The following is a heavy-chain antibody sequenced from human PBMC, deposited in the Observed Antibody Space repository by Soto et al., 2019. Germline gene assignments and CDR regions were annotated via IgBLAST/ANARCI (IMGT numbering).Heavy chain of an antibody. CDR1: GYSFTTYW. J-gene: IGHJ6*02. CDR2: IFPADSDT. V-gene: IGHV5-51*01. D-gene: IGHD3-10*01. Sequence: GESLKISCQGSGYSFTTYWIAWVRQMPGKGLEWMGIIFPADSDTRYSPSFQGQVTISADKSIITAYLHWSSLKASDTAIYYCARLGSGLDVWGQGTTVTVSS. CDR3: ARLGSGLDV.